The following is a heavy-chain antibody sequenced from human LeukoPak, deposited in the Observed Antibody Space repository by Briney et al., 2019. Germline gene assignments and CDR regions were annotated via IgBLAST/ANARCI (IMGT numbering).Heavy chain of an antibody. J-gene: IGHJ5*02. V-gene: IGHV4-59*01. Sequence: SETLSLTCTVSRGSMSHYYWSWIRQPPEKGLEWIGYIDYSGSTNYNPSLKSRLTISLDTSKNQFSLKLTSVTPADTAVYYCARGALGYCSGGNCYGNWFDPWGQGTLVTVSS. CDR3: ARGALGYCSGGNCYGNWFDP. CDR1: RGSMSHYY. D-gene: IGHD2-15*01. CDR2: IDYSGST.